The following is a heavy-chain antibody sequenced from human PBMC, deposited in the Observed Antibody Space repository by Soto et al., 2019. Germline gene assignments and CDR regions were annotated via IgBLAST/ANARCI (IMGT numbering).Heavy chain of an antibody. J-gene: IGHJ5*02. Sequence: PVGSLRLSCAASGFTVSSNYMSWVRQAPGKGLEWVSVIYSGGSTYYADSVKGRFTISRDNSKNTLYLQMNSLRAEDTAVYYCARGRAGFFWSGRSDNWFDPWGQGTLVTVSS. CDR1: GFTVSSNY. CDR3: ARGRAGFFWSGRSDNWFDP. V-gene: IGHV3-53*01. D-gene: IGHD3-3*01. CDR2: IYSGGST.